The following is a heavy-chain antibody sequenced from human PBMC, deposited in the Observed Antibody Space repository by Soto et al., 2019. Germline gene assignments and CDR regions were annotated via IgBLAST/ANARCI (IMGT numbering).Heavy chain of an antibody. CDR1: GFTFDDYA. CDR2: ISWNSGSI. V-gene: IGHV3-9*01. CDR3: AKGVGGRSWYFFDY. D-gene: IGHD6-13*01. J-gene: IGHJ4*02. Sequence: EVQLVESGGGLVQPGRSLRLSCAASGFTFDDYAMHWVRQAPGKGLEWVSGISWNSGSIGYADSVKGRFTISRDNAKNSLYLQMNSLRAEDTALYYCAKGVGGRSWYFFDYWGQGTLVTGSS.